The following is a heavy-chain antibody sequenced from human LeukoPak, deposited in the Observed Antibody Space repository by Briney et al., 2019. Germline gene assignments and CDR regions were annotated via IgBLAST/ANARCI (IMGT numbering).Heavy chain of an antibody. CDR3: AKDIFTMVRGVVDY. D-gene: IGHD3-10*01. CDR2: ISWNSGSI. J-gene: IGHJ4*02. V-gene: IGHV3-9*01. CDR1: GFIFDDYA. Sequence: GGFLRLSCAASGFIFDDYAMHWVRQAPGKGLEWVSGISWNSGSIGYADSVKGRFTISRDNAKNSLYLQMNSLRAEDTALYYCAKDIFTMVRGVVDYWGQGTLVTVSS.